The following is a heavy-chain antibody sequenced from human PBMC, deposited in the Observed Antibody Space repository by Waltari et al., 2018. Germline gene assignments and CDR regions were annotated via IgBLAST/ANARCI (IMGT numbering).Heavy chain of an antibody. Sequence: QVQLQESGPGLVKPSETLSLTCTVSGGSISSHYWSWIRPPPGKGLEWIGYIYYSGSTNYNPSLKSRVTISVDTSKNQFSLKLSSVTAADTAVYYCARVDWYYYGSGSYSHWGQGTLVTVSS. V-gene: IGHV4-59*11. D-gene: IGHD3-10*01. CDR1: GGSISSHY. J-gene: IGHJ4*02. CDR3: ARVDWYYYGSGSYSH. CDR2: IYYSGST.